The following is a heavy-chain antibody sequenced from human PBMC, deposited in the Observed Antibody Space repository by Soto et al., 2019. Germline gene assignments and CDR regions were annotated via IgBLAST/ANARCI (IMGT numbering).Heavy chain of an antibody. CDR3: TTGSVEGV. Sequence: EVQLVESGGGLVKPGGSLRLSCAASGFSFSNAWMSWVRQAPGKGLEWVGRIKRKIDGEKTDYAAPVKGRFTISRDDSKNTLSLQMNSLKADDTAVYYCTTGSVEGVWGQGTTVTVSS. CDR1: GFSFSNAW. V-gene: IGHV3-15*07. CDR2: IKRKIDGEKT. J-gene: IGHJ6*02.